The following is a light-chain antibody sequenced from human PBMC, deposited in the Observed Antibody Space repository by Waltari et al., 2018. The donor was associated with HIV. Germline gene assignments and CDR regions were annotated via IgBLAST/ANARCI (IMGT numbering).Light chain of an antibody. V-gene: IGLV4-60*03. J-gene: IGLJ3*02. CDR2: VEGSGTY. Sequence: QPVLTQPSPAPPPREPPARPTCTLSSGHGSYPVACHQLQPGRAPRDLMKVEGSGTYVRRNGVPDRFSGSSSGADRFLTISNLQSEDEADYYCETWDSNIRVYGGGTKLTVL. CDR1: SGHGSYP. CDR3: ETWDSNIRV.